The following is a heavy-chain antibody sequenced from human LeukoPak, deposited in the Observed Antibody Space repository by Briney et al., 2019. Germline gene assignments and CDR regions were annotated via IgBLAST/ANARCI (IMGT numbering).Heavy chain of an antibody. J-gene: IGHJ4*02. CDR2: ITGSGGST. V-gene: IGHV3-23*01. Sequence: GGSLRLSCAASGFTFSSYAMSWVRQAPGEGLEWVTAITGSGGSTYHADSVKGRFTISRDNSQNTLFLQMNSLRAEDAAVYYCVKGSANARPYYFDYWGQGTLVTVSS. CDR1: GFTFSSYA. CDR3: VKGSANARPYYFDY. D-gene: IGHD2-15*01.